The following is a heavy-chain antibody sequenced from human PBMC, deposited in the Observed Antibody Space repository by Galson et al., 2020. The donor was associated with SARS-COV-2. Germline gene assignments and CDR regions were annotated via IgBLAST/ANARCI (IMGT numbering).Heavy chain of an antibody. D-gene: IGHD2-15*01. Sequence: GESLKISCAASGFTFSEHYMDWVHQAPGKGLEWVGRIRDKPNSYTTEYAASVKGRFTVSRDDSQNSLFLQMSSLKTEDTAVYYCARGGSGVNSFYVYGLDIWGQGTTVTVSS. J-gene: IGHJ6*02. CDR2: IRDKPNSYTT. CDR3: ARGGSGVNSFYVYGLDI. CDR1: GFTFSEHY. V-gene: IGHV3-72*01.